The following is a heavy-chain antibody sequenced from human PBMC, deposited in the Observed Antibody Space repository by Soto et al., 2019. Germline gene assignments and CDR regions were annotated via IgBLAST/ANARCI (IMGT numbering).Heavy chain of an antibody. Sequence: SQTLSLTCAISGDSVSSNSAAWNWIRQSPSRGLEWLGRTYYRSKWYNDYAVSVKSRITINPDISKNQFSLQLNSVTPEDTAVYYCAREMEGCSSTSCPGHYYYYYGMDVWGQGTTVT. CDR3: AREMEGCSSTSCPGHYYYYYGMDV. CDR1: GDSVSSNSAA. J-gene: IGHJ6*02. D-gene: IGHD2-2*01. V-gene: IGHV6-1*01. CDR2: TYYRSKWYN.